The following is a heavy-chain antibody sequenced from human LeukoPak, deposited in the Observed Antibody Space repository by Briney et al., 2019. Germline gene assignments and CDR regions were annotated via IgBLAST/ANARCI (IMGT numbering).Heavy chain of an antibody. CDR3: AKMRGSSGYYHGFDP. CDR1: GYTFTSYG. D-gene: IGHD3-22*01. J-gene: IGHJ5*02. V-gene: IGHV1-8*03. CDR2: MNPNSGNT. Sequence: GASVKVSCKASGYTFTSYGISWVRQAPGQGLEWMGWMNPNSGNTGYAQKFQGRVTITRNTSISTAYMELSSLRSEDTAVYYCAKMRGSSGYYHGFDPWGQGTLVTVSS.